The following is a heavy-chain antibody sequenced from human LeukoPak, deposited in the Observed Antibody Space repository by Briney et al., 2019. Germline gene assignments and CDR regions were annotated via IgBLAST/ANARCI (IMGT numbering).Heavy chain of an antibody. J-gene: IGHJ4*02. CDR2: IYSGGKT. Sequence: GGSLRLSCATSGLTVSINYMTWVRQAPGKGLEWVSLIYSGGKTYYADSVKGRFTISRDDSKNTLYLQMNTLRAGDSAVYYCARGGTGYAFDYWGQGTLVTVSS. D-gene: IGHD3/OR15-3a*01. CDR3: ARGGTGYAFDY. CDR1: GLTVSINY. V-gene: IGHV3-66*01.